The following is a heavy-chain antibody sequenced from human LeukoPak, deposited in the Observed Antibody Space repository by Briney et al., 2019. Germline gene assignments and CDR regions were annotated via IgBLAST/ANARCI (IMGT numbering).Heavy chain of an antibody. CDR2: FDPEDGET. J-gene: IGHJ4*02. D-gene: IGHD3-22*01. Sequence: ASVKVSCKASGYTFTSYGISWVRQAPGQGLEWMGGFDPEDGETFYAQKFQGRVTMTEDTSTDTAYMEPSSLRSEDTAVYYCATDYYYDSSGSYYTVDYWGQGTLVTVSS. CDR3: ATDYYYDSSGSYYTVDY. V-gene: IGHV1-24*01. CDR1: GYTFTSYG.